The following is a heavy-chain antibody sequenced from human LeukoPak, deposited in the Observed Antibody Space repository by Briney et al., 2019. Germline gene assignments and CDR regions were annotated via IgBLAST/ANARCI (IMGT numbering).Heavy chain of an antibody. J-gene: IGHJ3*02. CDR3: ARDWSTYYYDSSGYGAFDI. CDR2: XXXSGST. D-gene: IGHD3-22*01. V-gene: IGHV4-59*01. Sequence: PSETLSLTCTVSXGXXXXXXXXXIXXXXXXXXXXIXXXXXSGSTXYNPSLKSRVTISVDXSKNQFSLKLSSVTAADTAVYYXARDWSTYYYDSSGYGAFDIWGQGTMVTVSS. CDR1: XGXXXXXX.